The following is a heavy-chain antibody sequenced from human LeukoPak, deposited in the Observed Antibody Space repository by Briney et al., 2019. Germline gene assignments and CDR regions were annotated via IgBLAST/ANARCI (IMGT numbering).Heavy chain of an antibody. CDR2: IPFDASNK. CDR1: GFSFNTYG. J-gene: IGHJ5*01. D-gene: IGHD2-2*02. CDR3: ARNRIPTSITPDS. Sequence: GGSLRLSCAASGFSFNTYGMHWVRQAPDKGLEWVAVIPFDASNKYYADSVRGRFTISRDNSKNTLYLQMNSLRPEDTAVYYCARNRIPTSITPDSWGQGTLVTVPS. V-gene: IGHV3-30*03.